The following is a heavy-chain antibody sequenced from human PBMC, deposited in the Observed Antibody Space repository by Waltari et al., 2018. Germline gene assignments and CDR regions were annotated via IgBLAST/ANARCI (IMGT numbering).Heavy chain of an antibody. Sequence: QVQLVESGGGVVQPGGSLRLSCAASGFTFSSYGMHWVRQAPGKGLEWGAFRRYDGSKKYYADSVKGRFTISRENSKNTLYLQMNSLRAEDTAVYYCAKDMIVGAALDYWGQGTLVTVSS. CDR2: RRYDGSKK. J-gene: IGHJ4*02. CDR3: AKDMIVGAALDY. CDR1: GFTFSSYG. V-gene: IGHV3-30*02. D-gene: IGHD1-26*01.